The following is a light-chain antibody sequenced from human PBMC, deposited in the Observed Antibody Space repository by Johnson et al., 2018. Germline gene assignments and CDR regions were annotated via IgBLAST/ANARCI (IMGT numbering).Light chain of an antibody. CDR3: GTWDSSLSAGNV. V-gene: IGLV1-51*02. CDR1: SSNIGNNY. J-gene: IGLJ1*01. Sequence: PPSVSAAPGQKVTISCSGSSSNIGNNYVSWYQQLPGTAPKLLIYENNKRPSGIPDRFSGSKSGTSATLGITGLQTGDEADYYCGTWDSSLSAGNVFGTGTKVTV. CDR2: ENN.